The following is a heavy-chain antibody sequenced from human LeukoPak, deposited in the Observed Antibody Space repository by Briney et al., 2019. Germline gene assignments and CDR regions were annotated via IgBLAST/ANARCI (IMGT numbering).Heavy chain of an antibody. CDR2: VRTKANNYAT. V-gene: IGHV3-73*01. J-gene: IGHJ4*02. CDR1: GFSFSGSA. D-gene: IGHD2-2*01. CDR3: TRSLSHIVVLPTANS. Sequence: GGSLRLSCAASGFSFSGSAIHWVRQASGKGLEWVGRVRTKANNYATTYGESVKGRFTISRDDSKNTAYLQMNSLKTEDTAVYYCTRSLSHIVVLPTANSWGQGTLVTVSS.